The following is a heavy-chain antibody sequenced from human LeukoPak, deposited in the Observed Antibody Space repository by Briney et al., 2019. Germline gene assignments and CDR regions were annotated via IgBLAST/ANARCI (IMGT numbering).Heavy chain of an antibody. V-gene: IGHV3-7*01. J-gene: IGHJ4*02. D-gene: IGHD3-22*01. CDR2: IKQDGSEK. CDR3: ARSEYYYDSSGYYYFDY. CDR1: GFTFSSYW. Sequence: GGSLGLSCAASGFTFSSYWMGWVRQAPGKGLEWVANIKQDGSEKYYVDSVKGRFTISRDNAKNSLYLQMNSLRAEDTAVYYCARSEYYYDSSGYYYFDYWGQGTLVTVSS.